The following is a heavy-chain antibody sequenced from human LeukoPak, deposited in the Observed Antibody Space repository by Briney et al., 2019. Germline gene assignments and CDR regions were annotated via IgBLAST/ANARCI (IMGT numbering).Heavy chain of an antibody. CDR3: ARGPMVRGVIIYLDY. D-gene: IGHD3-10*01. V-gene: IGHV5-51*01. J-gene: IGHJ4*02. CDR1: GYSFTSYW. CDR2: IYPGDSDT. Sequence: GESLKISCKGSGYSFTSYWIGWVRQMPGKGLEWMGIIYPGDSDTRYSPSFQGQVTISADKSISTAYLQWSSLKASDTAMYYCARGPMVRGVIIYLDYWGQGTLVTVSS.